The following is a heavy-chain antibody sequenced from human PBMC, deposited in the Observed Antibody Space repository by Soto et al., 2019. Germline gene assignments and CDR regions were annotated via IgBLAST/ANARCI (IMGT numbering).Heavy chain of an antibody. CDR3: ARGIAAAGDLDY. V-gene: IGHV3-48*03. D-gene: IGHD6-13*01. J-gene: IGHJ4*02. Sequence: PGGSLRLSCAASGFTFSSYEMNWVRQAPGKWLEWVSYISSSGSTIYYADSVKGRFTISRDNAKNSLYLQMNSLRAEDTAVYYCARGIAAAGDLDYWGQGXLVTVSS. CDR1: GFTFSSYE. CDR2: ISSSGSTI.